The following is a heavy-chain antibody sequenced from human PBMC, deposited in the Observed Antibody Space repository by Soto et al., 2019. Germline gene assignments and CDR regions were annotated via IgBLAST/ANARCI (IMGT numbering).Heavy chain of an antibody. J-gene: IGHJ4*02. Sequence: SETLSLTCTVSGVSITSYFWSWVRQPPGKGLQWIGYIHYNGSTTYNPSLKSRVTIAVDTSKSRFSLKLRSVSDADTAVYYCAINLDRSGLFDYWGQGNRVTVSS. V-gene: IGHV4-59*01. CDR1: GVSITSYF. CDR2: IHYNGST. D-gene: IGHD3-22*01. CDR3: AINLDRSGLFDY.